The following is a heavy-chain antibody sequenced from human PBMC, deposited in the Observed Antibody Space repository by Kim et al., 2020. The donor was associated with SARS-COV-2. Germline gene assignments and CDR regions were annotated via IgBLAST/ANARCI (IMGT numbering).Heavy chain of an antibody. V-gene: IGHV3-23*01. Sequence: ADYVKGRIPISRDNSKNTLYLQMNSLRAEDTAVYYGAKGRMVRGVILFDYWGQGTLVTVSS. J-gene: IGHJ4*02. CDR3: AKGRMVRGVILFDY. D-gene: IGHD3-10*01.